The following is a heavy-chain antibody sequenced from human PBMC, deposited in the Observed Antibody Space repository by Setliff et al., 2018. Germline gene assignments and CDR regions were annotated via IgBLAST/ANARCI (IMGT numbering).Heavy chain of an antibody. V-gene: IGHV4-61*09. D-gene: IGHD6-19*01. J-gene: IGHJ6*03. CDR1: GGSISSGSDY. CDR3: ARAISGWYSAHYYYMDV. Sequence: PSETLSLTCSVSGGSISSGSDYWTWIRQPAGKGLEWIGHIYTRGITNYNPSLKRRVTISVDTSKNQFSLKVTSVTAADAAVYYCARAISGWYSAHYYYMDVWGKGTAVTV. CDR2: IYTRGIT.